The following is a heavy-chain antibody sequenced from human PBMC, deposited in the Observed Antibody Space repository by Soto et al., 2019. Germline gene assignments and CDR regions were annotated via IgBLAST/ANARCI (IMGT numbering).Heavy chain of an antibody. J-gene: IGHJ6*03. V-gene: IGHV1-8*01. CDR2: MNPNSGNA. CDR1: GYPFTSYD. Sequence: ASVKLSCKASGYPFTSYDINWVRQATGQGLEWMGWMNPNSGNAGYAQKFQGRVTMTRNTSISTAYMELSSLRSEDTAVYYCARGREDIVVVVAATEGYYYYYMDVWGKGITVTVSS. D-gene: IGHD2-15*01. CDR3: ARGREDIVVVVAATEGYYYYYMDV.